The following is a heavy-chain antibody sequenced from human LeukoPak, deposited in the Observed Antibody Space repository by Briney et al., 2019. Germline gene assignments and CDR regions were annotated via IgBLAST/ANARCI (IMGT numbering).Heavy chain of an antibody. Sequence: GGSLRLSCAASGFTFSSHGMHWVRQAPGKGLEGVAFILYDGSNEYYADSVKGRFTISRDNSKNTLYLQMNSLRTEDTAVYYCAKDGGGTDFDYWGQGTLVTVSS. V-gene: IGHV3-30*18. CDR2: ILYDGSNE. D-gene: IGHD1-26*01. J-gene: IGHJ4*02. CDR3: AKDGGGTDFDY. CDR1: GFTFSSHG.